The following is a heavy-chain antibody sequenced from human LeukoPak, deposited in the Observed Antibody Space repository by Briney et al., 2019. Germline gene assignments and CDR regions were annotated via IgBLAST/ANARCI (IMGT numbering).Heavy chain of an antibody. CDR1: GFTFNTYA. V-gene: IGHV3-23*01. CDR3: AKDPSTLTLTDDY. J-gene: IGHJ4*02. Sequence: GGSLRLSCAASGFTFNTYAMTWVRQAPGKGLEWVSAISGSVGSTYYADSVKGRFTISRDNSKNTLYLQMNSLRAEDTAVYYCAKDPSTLTLTDDYWGQGTLVTVSS. CDR2: ISGSVGST.